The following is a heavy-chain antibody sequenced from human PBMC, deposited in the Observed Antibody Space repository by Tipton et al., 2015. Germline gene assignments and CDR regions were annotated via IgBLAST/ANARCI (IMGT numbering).Heavy chain of an antibody. CDR2: ISYSGST. D-gene: IGHD5-24*01. J-gene: IGHJ6*02. Sequence: GLVKPSENLSLTCTVSGGSVSTSNYYWGWIRQSPGKGLEWIGYISYSGSTHYNPSLKRRVTISLDTSKNQFSLTLNSVTAADTAVYYCARDLEHGMDVWGQGTTVTVSS. CDR3: ARDLEHGMDV. V-gene: IGHV4-61*01. CDR1: GGSVSTSNYY.